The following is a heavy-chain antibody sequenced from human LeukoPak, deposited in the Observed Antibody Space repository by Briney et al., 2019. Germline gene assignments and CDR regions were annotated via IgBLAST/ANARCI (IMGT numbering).Heavy chain of an antibody. CDR1: GYTFTGYY. V-gene: IGHV1-2*02. Sequence: ASLKLSCTASGYTFTGYYMHWVRQAPGQGLEWMGWINPNSGGTNYAQKFQGRVTMTRDTSISTAYMELSRLRSDDTAVYYCARVLFGVVTPFDYWGQGTLVTVSS. CDR2: INPNSGGT. D-gene: IGHD3-3*01. J-gene: IGHJ4*02. CDR3: ARVLFGVVTPFDY.